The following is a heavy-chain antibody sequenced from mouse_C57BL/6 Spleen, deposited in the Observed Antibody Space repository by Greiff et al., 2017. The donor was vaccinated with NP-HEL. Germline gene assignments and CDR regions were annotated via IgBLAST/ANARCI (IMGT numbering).Heavy chain of an antibody. CDR1: GYSFTGYF. V-gene: IGHV1-20*01. Sequence: VQLQQSGPELVKPGDSVKISRKASGYSFTGYFMNWVMQSHGKSLEWIGRINPYNGDTFYNQKFKGKATLTVDKSSSTAHMALRSLTSEDSAVYYCARGYYYGSSAFAYWGQGTLVTVSA. CDR2: INPYNGDT. CDR3: ARGYYYGSSAFAY. D-gene: IGHD1-1*01. J-gene: IGHJ3*01.